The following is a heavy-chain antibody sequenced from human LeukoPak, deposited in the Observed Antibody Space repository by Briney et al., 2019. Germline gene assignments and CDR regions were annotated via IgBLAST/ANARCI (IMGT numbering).Heavy chain of an antibody. Sequence: PGGSLRLSCAASGFSVSSNYMSWVRQAPGKGLEWVSLIYSGGSTYYADSVKGRFTISRDNSKNTLYLQMNSLRAEDTAVYYCARSRIAARPVGYWGQGTLVTVSS. J-gene: IGHJ4*02. CDR2: IYSGGST. CDR1: GFSVSSNY. CDR3: ARSRIAARPVGY. D-gene: IGHD6-6*01. V-gene: IGHV3-53*01.